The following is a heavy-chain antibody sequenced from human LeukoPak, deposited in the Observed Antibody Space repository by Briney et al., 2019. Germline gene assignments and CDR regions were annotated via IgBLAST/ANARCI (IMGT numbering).Heavy chain of an antibody. CDR3: ARASFSIIVVPAAMTQYYYYYYMDV. J-gene: IGHJ6*03. CDR2: IYYSGST. Sequence: PSETLSLTCTVSGGSVTNYYWSWIRQSPGKGLEWIGYIYYSGSTNYNPSLKSRVTISLDTSKNQFSLKLSSVTAADTAVYYCARASFSIIVVPAAMTQYYYYYYMDVWGKGTTVTVSS. D-gene: IGHD2-2*01. CDR1: GGSVTNYY. V-gene: IGHV4-59*02.